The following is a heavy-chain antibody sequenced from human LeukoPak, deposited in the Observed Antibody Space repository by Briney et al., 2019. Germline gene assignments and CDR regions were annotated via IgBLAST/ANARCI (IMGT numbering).Heavy chain of an antibody. J-gene: IGHJ4*02. Sequence: GGSLRLSCAASGFTFSSYGMHWVRQAPSKGLEWVAFISYDGSKKYYVDSVKGRFTISRDNFKNTLYLQMNSLSAEDTAVYYCAKGYGSGSYSIDYWGQGTLVTVSS. CDR3: AKGYGSGSYSIDY. D-gene: IGHD3-10*01. CDR2: ISYDGSKK. CDR1: GFTFSSYG. V-gene: IGHV3-30*18.